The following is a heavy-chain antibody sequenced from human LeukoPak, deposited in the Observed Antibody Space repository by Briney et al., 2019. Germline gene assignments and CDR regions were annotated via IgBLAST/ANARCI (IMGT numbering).Heavy chain of an antibody. V-gene: IGHV4-39*01. J-gene: IGHJ3*02. CDR1: GGSISSSSYY. CDR2: IYYSGST. D-gene: IGHD6-13*01. Sequence: SETLSLTCTVSGGSISSSSYYWGWIRQPPGKGLGWIGSIYYSGSTYYNPSLKSRVTISVDTSKNQFSLKLSSVTAADTAVYSCARHIGSSWKRAFDIWGQGTMVTVSS. CDR3: ARHIGSSWKRAFDI.